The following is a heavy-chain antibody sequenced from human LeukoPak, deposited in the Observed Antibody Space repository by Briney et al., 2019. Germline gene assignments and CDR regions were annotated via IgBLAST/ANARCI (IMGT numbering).Heavy chain of an antibody. Sequence: SETLSLTCTVSGGSISSGSYYWSWIRQPAGKGLEWIGRIYNSGTTNYNPSLKSRVTILVDTSKNLFSLKLSSVTAADTAVYYCARVGEWELHYWGQGTLVTVSS. D-gene: IGHD1-26*01. J-gene: IGHJ4*02. CDR1: GGSISSGSYY. CDR3: ARVGEWELHY. CDR2: IYNSGTT. V-gene: IGHV4-61*02.